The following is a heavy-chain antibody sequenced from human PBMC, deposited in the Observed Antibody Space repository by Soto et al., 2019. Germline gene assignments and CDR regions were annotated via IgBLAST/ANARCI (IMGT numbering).Heavy chain of an antibody. Sequence: EVQLVESGGGLVQPGGSLRLSCAASGFTFSTYSMNWVRQAPGKGLEWVSYISSSGSTIYYSGSVEGRFTTSRDNAKNSLYLQMNRRRAEDTAVYYCARVIRGYASDYWGQGTLVTVSS. CDR1: GFTFSTYS. D-gene: IGHD6-25*01. CDR2: ISSSGSTI. J-gene: IGHJ4*02. CDR3: ARVIRGYASDY. V-gene: IGHV3-48*01.